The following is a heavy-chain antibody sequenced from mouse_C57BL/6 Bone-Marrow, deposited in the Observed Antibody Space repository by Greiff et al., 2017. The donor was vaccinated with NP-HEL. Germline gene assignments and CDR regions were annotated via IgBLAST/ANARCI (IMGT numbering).Heavy chain of an antibody. CDR1: GIDFSRYW. D-gene: IGHD1-1*01. J-gene: IGHJ4*01. Sequence: EVKLMESGGGLVQPGGSLKLSCAASGIDFSRYWMSWVRRAPGKGLEWIGEINPDSSTINYAPSLKDKFIISRDNAKNTLYLQMSKVRSEDTALYYGARRFYYYGSSYRAMDYWGQGTSVTVSS. CDR2: INPDSSTI. V-gene: IGHV4-1*01. CDR3: ARRFYYYGSSYRAMDY.